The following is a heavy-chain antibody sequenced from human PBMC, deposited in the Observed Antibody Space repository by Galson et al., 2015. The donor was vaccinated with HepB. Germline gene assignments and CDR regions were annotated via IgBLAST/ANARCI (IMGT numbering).Heavy chain of an antibody. J-gene: IGHJ4*02. Sequence: SVKVSCKASGYTFTSYAISWVRQAPGQGLEWMGRIIPILGIANYAQKFQGRVTTTADKSTGTAYMELSSLRSEDTAVYYCARDASIAVAGTIFDYWGQGTLVTVSS. CDR2: IIPILGIA. CDR3: ARDASIAVAGTIFDY. V-gene: IGHV1-69*04. CDR1: GYTFTSYA. D-gene: IGHD6-19*01.